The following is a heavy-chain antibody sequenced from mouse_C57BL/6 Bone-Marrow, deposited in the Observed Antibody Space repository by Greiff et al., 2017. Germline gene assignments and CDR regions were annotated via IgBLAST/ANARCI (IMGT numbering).Heavy chain of an antibody. D-gene: IGHD1-1*01. Sequence: EVQVVESEGGLVQPGSSMKLSCTASGFTFSDYYMAWVRQVPEKGLEWVANINYDGSSTYYLDSLKSRFIISRDNAKNILYLQMSSLKSEDTATYYCARVVATDGWYFDVGGTGTTVTVAS. J-gene: IGHJ1*03. CDR2: INYDGSST. CDR3: ARVVATDGWYFDV. CDR1: GFTFSDYY. V-gene: IGHV5-16*01.